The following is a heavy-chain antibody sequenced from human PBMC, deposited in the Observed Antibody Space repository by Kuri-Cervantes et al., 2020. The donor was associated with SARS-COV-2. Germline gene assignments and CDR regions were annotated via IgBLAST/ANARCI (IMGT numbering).Heavy chain of an antibody. Sequence: GESLKISCAASGFTFSYYGMNWVRQAPGKGLEWVSYISCSSTIYYADSAKSRFTISRDNAKNSLFLQMNSLRAEDTAVYYCSRVERYCDSTYYYYYGMDVWGQGTTVTVSS. J-gene: IGHJ6*02. CDR3: SRVERYCDSTYYYYYGMDV. CDR2: ISCSSTI. V-gene: IGHV3-69-1*02. CDR1: GFTFSYYG. D-gene: IGHD4-17*01.